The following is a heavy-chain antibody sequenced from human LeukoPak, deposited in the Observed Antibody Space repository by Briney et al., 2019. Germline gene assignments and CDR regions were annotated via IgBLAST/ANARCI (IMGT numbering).Heavy chain of an antibody. Sequence: SETLSPTCTVSGGSISSYYWSWIQQPPGKGLEWIGYIYYSGSTNYNPSLKSRVTISVDTSKNQFSLKLSSVTAADTAVYYCARVYYYDSSGYYPAEYFQHWGQGTLVTVSS. V-gene: IGHV4-59*01. CDR2: IYYSGST. CDR1: GGSISSYY. D-gene: IGHD3-22*01. CDR3: ARVYYYDSSGYYPAEYFQH. J-gene: IGHJ1*01.